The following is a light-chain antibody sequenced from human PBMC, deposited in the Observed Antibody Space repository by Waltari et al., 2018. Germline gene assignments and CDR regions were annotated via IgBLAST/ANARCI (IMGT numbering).Light chain of an antibody. CDR2: DVS. CDR3: CSYAGSYTVV. J-gene: IGLJ2*01. V-gene: IGLV2-11*01. CDR1: SSDVGGYNY. Sequence: QSALTQPRSVSGSPGQSVTISCTGTSSDVGGYNYVSWYQQHPGKAPKLMLYDVSKRPSGVPDRFSGSKSGNPASLTISGLQAEDEGDYYCCSYAGSYTVVFGGGTKLTVL.